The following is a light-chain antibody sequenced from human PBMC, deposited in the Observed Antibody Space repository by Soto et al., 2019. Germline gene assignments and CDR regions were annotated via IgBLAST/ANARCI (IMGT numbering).Light chain of an antibody. CDR3: AAWDDNLNGYA. J-gene: IGLJ1*01. CDR2: SNN. V-gene: IGLV1-44*01. CDR1: SSNIGSNS. Sequence: SALPQPPSASGTPGQRVTISSSGSSSNIGSNSVSWYQQLPGTAPKLVMYSNNQWPSGVPDRFSGSKSGTSASLAISGLQSEDEADYYCAAWDDNLNGYAFGTGTKFPVL.